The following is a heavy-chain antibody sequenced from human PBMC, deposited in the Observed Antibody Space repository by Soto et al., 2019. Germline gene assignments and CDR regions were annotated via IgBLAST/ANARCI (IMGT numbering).Heavy chain of an antibody. CDR1: GFTFSDYY. D-gene: IGHD3-10*01. J-gene: IGHJ4*02. CDR2: VSSDGGFT. V-gene: IGHV3-11*06. Sequence: QVQLVESGGGLVEPGGSLRLSCEASGFTFSDYYMRWIRQVPGRGLECLSYVSSDGGFTHYADSVQGRFTISRDNTKNSLFLEMKGLRAEDTALYFWARDPMGRGVPLDYWGPGTLVTVSS. CDR3: ARDPMGRGVPLDY.